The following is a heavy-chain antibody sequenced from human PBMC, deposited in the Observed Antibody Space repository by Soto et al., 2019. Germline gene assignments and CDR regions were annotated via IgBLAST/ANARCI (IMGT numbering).Heavy chain of an antibody. CDR2: ISYGGST. J-gene: IGHJ4*02. V-gene: IGHV4-39*01. Sequence: SETLSLTCTVSGGSISSTSYYWGWVRQPPEKGLEWIGAISYGGSTYHNPSLRSRVTIFVDTSKSQFSLDLTSVTAADTAIYYCARHRRETGTYAQPLDYWGQGTLVTVSS. CDR1: GGSISSTSYY. D-gene: IGHD1-1*01. CDR3: ARHRRETGTYAQPLDY.